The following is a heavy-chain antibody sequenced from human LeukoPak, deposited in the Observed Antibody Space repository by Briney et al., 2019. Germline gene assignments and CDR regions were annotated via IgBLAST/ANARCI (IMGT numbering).Heavy chain of an antibody. D-gene: IGHD3-3*01. J-gene: IGHJ5*02. Sequence: GASVKVSCKASGGTFSSYAISWVRQAPGQGLEWMGRIIPILGIVNYAQKFQGRVTITADKSTSTAYMELSSLRSEDTAVYYCARMRFTIFGVVMNNNWFDPWGQGTLVTVSS. CDR2: IIPILGIV. CDR1: GGTFSSYA. CDR3: ARMRFTIFGVVMNNNWFDP. V-gene: IGHV1-69*04.